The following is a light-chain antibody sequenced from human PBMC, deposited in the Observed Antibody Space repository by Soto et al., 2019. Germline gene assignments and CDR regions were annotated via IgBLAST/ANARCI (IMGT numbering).Light chain of an antibody. CDR3: QQSYSSPFT. CDR2: GAS. Sequence: DIQMTQSPSSLSASVGDRVTITCRARQTISNYLNWYQQKPGKAPKLLIYGASSLQSGVPSRFSGSGSGTHFTLTISSXQPEDFATYYCQQSYSSPFTFGPGTKVEIK. J-gene: IGKJ3*01. CDR1: QTISNY. V-gene: IGKV1-39*01.